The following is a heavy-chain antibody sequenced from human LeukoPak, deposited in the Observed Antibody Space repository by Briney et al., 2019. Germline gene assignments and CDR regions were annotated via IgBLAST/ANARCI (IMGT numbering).Heavy chain of an antibody. D-gene: IGHD2-8*02. CDR1: GFTFSSYA. Sequence: GSLRLSCAASGFTFSSYAMSWVRQAPGKGLEWIGSIYYSGSTYYNPSLKSRVTISVDTSKNQFSLKLTSMTAADTAVYYCARGGGRGSGGVFDPWGQGTLVTVSS. J-gene: IGHJ5*02. CDR3: ARGGGRGSGGVFDP. CDR2: IYYSGST. V-gene: IGHV4-39*07.